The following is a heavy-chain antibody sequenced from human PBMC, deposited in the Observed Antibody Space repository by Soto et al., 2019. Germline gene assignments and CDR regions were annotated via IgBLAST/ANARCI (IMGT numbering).Heavy chain of an antibody. V-gene: IGHV3-23*01. D-gene: IGHD2-2*01. CDR1: GFTFSNYA. J-gene: IGHJ4*02. CDR3: AKNQPSWATRAAFDY. Sequence: GGSLRLSCAASGFTFSNYAMNWVRQAPGKGLEWVSGISGGSGDSTFYADSVKCRFTISRDNSKNTLHLQMNSLRTEDTAVYYCAKNQPSWATRAAFDYWGQGTLVTVSS. CDR2: ISGGSGDST.